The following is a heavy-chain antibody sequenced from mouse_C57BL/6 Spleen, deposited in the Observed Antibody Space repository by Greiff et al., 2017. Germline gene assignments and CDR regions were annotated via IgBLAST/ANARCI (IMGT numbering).Heavy chain of an antibody. CDR2: IYPGSGNT. Sequence: VQLVESGPELVKPGASVKISCKASGYSFTSYYIHWVKQRPGQGLEWIGWIYPGSGNTKYNEKFKGKATLTADTSSSTAYMQLSSLTSEDSAVYYCASNYYDYDVGAFDYWGQGTTLTVSS. CDR3: ASNYYDYDVGAFDY. V-gene: IGHV1-66*01. J-gene: IGHJ2*01. CDR1: GYSFTSYY. D-gene: IGHD2-4*01.